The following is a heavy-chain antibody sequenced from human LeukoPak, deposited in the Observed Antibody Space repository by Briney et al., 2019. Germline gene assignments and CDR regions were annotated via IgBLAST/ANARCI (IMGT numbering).Heavy chain of an antibody. CDR1: GFTFSSYG. V-gene: IGHV3-30*18. D-gene: IGHD5-18*01. CDR3: AKVPAPYSYGATLFDY. J-gene: IGHJ4*02. Sequence: GGSLRLSCAASGFTFSSYGMHWVRQAPGKGLEWVAVISYDGSNKYYADSVKGRFTISRDNSKNTLYLQMNSLRAEDTAVYYCAKVPAPYSYGATLFDYWGQGTLVTVSS. CDR2: ISYDGSNK.